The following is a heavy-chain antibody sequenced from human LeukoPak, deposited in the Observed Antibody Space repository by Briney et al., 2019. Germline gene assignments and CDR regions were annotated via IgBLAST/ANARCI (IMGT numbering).Heavy chain of an antibody. CDR1: GFTFTNYA. CDR3: AKGDSDYR. Sequence: GGSLRLSCAASGFTFTNYAMSWVRQAPGKGLEWVSVISGSGGSTYYADSVKGRFIISSDNSKNTLYLQMNSLRADDTAVYYCAKGDSDYRWGQGALVTVSS. D-gene: IGHD4-11*01. CDR2: ISGSGGST. V-gene: IGHV3-23*01. J-gene: IGHJ4*02.